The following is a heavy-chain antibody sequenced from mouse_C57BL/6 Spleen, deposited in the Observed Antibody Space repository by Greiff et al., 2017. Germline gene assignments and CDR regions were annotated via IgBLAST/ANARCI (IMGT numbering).Heavy chain of an antibody. CDR2: IDPSDSYT. Sequence: QVQLQQPGAELVKPGASVKLSCKASGYTFTSYWMPWVKQRPGQGLEWIGEIDPSDSYTNYNQKFKGKATLTVDTSSSPAYMQLSSLTSEDSAVYYCASPTGTFDYWGQGTTLTVSS. J-gene: IGHJ2*01. CDR3: ASPTGTFDY. V-gene: IGHV1-50*01. CDR1: GYTFTSYW. D-gene: IGHD4-1*02.